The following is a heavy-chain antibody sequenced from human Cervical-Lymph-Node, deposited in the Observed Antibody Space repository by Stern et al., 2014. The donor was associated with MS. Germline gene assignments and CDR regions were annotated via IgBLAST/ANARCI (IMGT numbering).Heavy chain of an antibody. CDR2: LNPNSDDP. J-gene: IGHJ4*02. D-gene: IGHD3-22*01. CDR1: GYTFTAFF. CDR3: AREATRIVVGIDY. V-gene: IGHV1-2*06. Sequence: VQLVESGTKMQKPGASVRVSCKASGYTFTAFFIHWVRQVPGQGLEWMGRLNPNSDDPTYAQNFPDRVTLTRDKSIGTAYLELSRLTSADTAVYYCAREATRIVVGIDYWGQGTQVTVSS.